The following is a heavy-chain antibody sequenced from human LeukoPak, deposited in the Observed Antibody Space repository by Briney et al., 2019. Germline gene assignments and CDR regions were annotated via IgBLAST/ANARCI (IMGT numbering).Heavy chain of an antibody. Sequence: SETLSLTCAVYGGSFSGYYWSWIRQPPGKGLEWIGEINHSGSTNYNPSLKSRVTISVDTSKNQFSLKLSSVTAADTAVYYCAGGFFSQYRTHNWFDPWGQGTLVTVSS. J-gene: IGHJ5*02. D-gene: IGHD2-2*01. CDR2: INHSGST. V-gene: IGHV4-34*01. CDR1: GGSFSGYY. CDR3: AGGFFSQYRTHNWFDP.